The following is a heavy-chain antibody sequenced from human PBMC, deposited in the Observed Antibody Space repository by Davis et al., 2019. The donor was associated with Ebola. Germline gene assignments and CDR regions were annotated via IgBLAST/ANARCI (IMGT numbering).Heavy chain of an antibody. J-gene: IGHJ6*02. CDR2: ISYRANI. CDR3: ARGHTYGSMVYGLDV. D-gene: IGHD3-10*01. Sequence: SETLSLTCSVSGGSFTSRSFYWGWIRLPPGKGLEWIGSISYRANIDYNPTLKSRVTTSVKTSKNQFSLKLNSVTAADTAVYYCARGHTYGSMVYGLDVWGQGTTVTVSS. V-gene: IGHV4-39*01. CDR1: GGSFTSRSFY.